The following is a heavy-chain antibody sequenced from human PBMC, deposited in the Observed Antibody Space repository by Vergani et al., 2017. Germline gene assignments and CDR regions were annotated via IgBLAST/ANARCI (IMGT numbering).Heavy chain of an antibody. D-gene: IGHD2-2*01. CDR1: GFTFNIYA. CDR2: ITYNGGRT. J-gene: IGHJ4*02. Sequence: EVRLLESGGGLVQPGGSLRLSCAASGFTFNIYAMSWVRQAPGKGLEWVSTITYNGGRTYYADSVTGRFTISRDNSKNTLILQMNGLRAKDTAVYYCASDRGCATISCYFSGAFDYWGLGTLVSVSS. CDR3: ASDRGCATISCYFSGAFDY. V-gene: IGHV3-23*01.